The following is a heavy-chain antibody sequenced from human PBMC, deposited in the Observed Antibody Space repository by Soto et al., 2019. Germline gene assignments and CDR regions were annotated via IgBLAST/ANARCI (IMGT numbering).Heavy chain of an antibody. CDR3: ARDWAGDYYDSSGSYYFDY. CDR1: GYNFAKYG. CDR2: ISPYNFNT. Sequence: ASVKVSCKASGYNFAKYGISWVRQAPGQGLEWMGWISPYNFNTNYAQKVQGRGTLTTDTSTNTAYMELRSLRSDDTAVYYCARDWAGDYYDSSGSYYFDYWGQGTVVTVSS. V-gene: IGHV1-18*01. D-gene: IGHD3-22*01. J-gene: IGHJ4*02.